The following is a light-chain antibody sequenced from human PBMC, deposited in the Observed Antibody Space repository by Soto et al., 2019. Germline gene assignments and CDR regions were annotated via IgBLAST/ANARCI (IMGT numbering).Light chain of an antibody. V-gene: IGLV2-14*01. CDR2: EVT. J-gene: IGLJ1*01. Sequence: QSALTQPASVSGSPGQSITISCTGTSIDIGPYDYVSWYQQHPGKAPKLMIYEVTNRPSGVSHRFSGSKSGSTASLTISGLQAEDEADYYCSSYTRNTALVFXPGTKVTVL. CDR3: SSYTRNTALV. CDR1: SIDIGPYDY.